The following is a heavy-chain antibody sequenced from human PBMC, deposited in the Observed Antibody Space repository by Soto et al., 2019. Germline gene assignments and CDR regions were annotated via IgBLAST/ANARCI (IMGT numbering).Heavy chain of an antibody. Sequence: EVQLVETGGGLVKPGGSLRVSCAASGFTFNSYSMAWVRQAPGKGLEWVSSITSDTPFTFYADSVKGRFTMSRDNANNSLYLQMNSLRAEDTALYFCVRNSSRLDYWGQGALVTVSS. CDR1: GFTFNSYS. J-gene: IGHJ4*02. CDR2: ITSDTPFT. D-gene: IGHD2-2*01. V-gene: IGHV3-21*01. CDR3: VRNSSRLDY.